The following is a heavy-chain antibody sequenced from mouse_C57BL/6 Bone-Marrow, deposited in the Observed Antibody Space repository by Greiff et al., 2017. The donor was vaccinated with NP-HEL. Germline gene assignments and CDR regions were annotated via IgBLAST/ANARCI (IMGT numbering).Heavy chain of an antibody. CDR1: GYTFTSYW. J-gene: IGHJ3*01. CDR3: ARGDGYDPFAY. D-gene: IGHD2-2*01. Sequence: QVQLQQPGAELVRPGSSVKLSCKASGYTFTSYWMDWVKQRPGQGLEWIGNIYPSDSETHYNQKFKDKATLTVDKSSSTAYMQLSSLTSEDSAVYCCARGDGYDPFAYWGQGTLVTVSA. CDR2: IYPSDSET. V-gene: IGHV1-61*01.